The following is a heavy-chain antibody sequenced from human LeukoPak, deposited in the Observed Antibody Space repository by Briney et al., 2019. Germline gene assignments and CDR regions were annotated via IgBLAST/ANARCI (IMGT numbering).Heavy chain of an antibody. J-gene: IGHJ6*03. CDR1: GGSIRSYY. CDR2: IYTSGST. D-gene: IGHD4-23*01. CDR3: TIHRRGNTRPAYYYYYMDV. Sequence: SETLSLTCTVSGGSIRSYYWSWIRQPPGKVLEWIGYIYTSGSTNYNPSLKSRVTISVDTAKNQFSLKLSSVTAADTAVYYCTIHRRGNTRPAYYYYYMDVWGKGTTVTVSS. V-gene: IGHV4-4*09.